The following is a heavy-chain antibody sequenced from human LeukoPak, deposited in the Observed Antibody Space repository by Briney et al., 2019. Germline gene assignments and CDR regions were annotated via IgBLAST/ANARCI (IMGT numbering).Heavy chain of an antibody. CDR1: GYTFTGYY. CDR3: ARADGDYSQPPDY. J-gene: IGHJ4*02. D-gene: IGHD4-17*01. V-gene: IGHV1-2*02. CDR2: INPNSGGT. Sequence: GASVKLSCKASGYTFTGYYMHWVRQAPGQGLEWMGWINPNSGGTNYAQKFQGRVTMTRDTSISTAYMELSRLRSDDTAVYYCARADGDYSQPPDYWGQGTLVTVSS.